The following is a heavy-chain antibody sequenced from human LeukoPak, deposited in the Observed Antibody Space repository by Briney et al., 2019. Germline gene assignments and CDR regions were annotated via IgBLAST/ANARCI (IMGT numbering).Heavy chain of an antibody. V-gene: IGHV3-33*06. CDR2: IWHDGSSR. D-gene: IGHD4-11*01. CDR1: GFTFSHYG. Sequence: PGGSLRLSCAASGFTFSHYGMHWVRQAPGKGLEWVAVIWHDGSSRYHADSVKGRFAISRDNSRNTVYLQMNSLRAENTAVYYCAKDAQRGFDYSNSLEYWGQGNLVTVSS. J-gene: IGHJ4*02. CDR3: AKDAQRGFDYSNSLEY.